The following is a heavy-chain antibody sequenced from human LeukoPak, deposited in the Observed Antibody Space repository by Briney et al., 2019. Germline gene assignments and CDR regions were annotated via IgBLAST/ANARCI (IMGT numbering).Heavy chain of an antibody. D-gene: IGHD1-1*01. J-gene: IGHJ4*02. CDR1: GFTFSSYA. Sequence: GGSLRLSCAASGFTFSSYAMHWVRQAPGKGLEWVAVITYDGSNKYYADSVKGRFTISRDDSKNTLYLQMNSLRAEDAAVYFCAKSRSGSANWALQIFDNWGQGTLVTVSS. CDR3: AKSRSGSANWALQIFDN. CDR2: ITYDGSNK. V-gene: IGHV3-30-3*02.